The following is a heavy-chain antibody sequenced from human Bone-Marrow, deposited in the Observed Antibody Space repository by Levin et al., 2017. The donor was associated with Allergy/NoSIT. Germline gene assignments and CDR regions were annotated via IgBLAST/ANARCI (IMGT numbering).Heavy chain of an antibody. V-gene: IGHV2-5*02. CDR2: IYWDDDK. J-gene: IGHJ5*01. CDR3: AHRQTNTWYDF. Sequence: SLPTVSVGVGWIRPPPGKALEWLALIYWDDDKRYKPSLRSRLTITKDTSKNQVVLIMTNMEPEDTATYYCAHRQTNTWYDFWGQGALVTVSS. CDR1: SLPTVSVG.